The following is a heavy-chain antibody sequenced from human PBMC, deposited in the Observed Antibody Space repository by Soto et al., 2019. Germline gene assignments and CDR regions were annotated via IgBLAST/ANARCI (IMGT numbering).Heavy chain of an antibody. J-gene: IGHJ6*02. CDR2: MMPVFPTP. CDR3: ARDKDRPQLGGNYYYILDV. Sequence: QVQLVQSGAEVKKPGSSVKVSCKTSGGTFSTSAISWVRQAPGQGLEWVGGMMPVFPTPDYAQNFQGRVTITADDSTTTSYLELTSLRADDTAVYYCARDKDRPQLGGNYYYILDVWGQGTAITVSS. V-gene: IGHV1-69*12. D-gene: IGHD3-3*02. CDR1: GGTFSTSA.